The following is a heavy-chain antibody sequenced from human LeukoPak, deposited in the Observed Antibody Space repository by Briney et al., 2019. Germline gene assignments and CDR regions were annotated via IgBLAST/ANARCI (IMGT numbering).Heavy chain of an antibody. CDR1: GGSFSGYY. CDR3: AAIPSSSWYLDP. V-gene: IGHV4-34*01. CDR2: INHSGST. Sequence: SETLSLTCAVYGGSFSGYYWSWIRQPPGKGLEWIGEINHSGSTNYNPSLKSRVTISVDTSKNQFSLKLSSVTAADTAVYYCAAIPSSSWYLDPWGQGTLVTASS. D-gene: IGHD6-13*01. J-gene: IGHJ5*02.